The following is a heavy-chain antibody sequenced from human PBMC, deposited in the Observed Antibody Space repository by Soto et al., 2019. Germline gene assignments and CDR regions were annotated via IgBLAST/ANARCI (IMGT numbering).Heavy chain of an antibody. J-gene: IGHJ3*02. V-gene: IGHV1-2*04. CDR3: ARGESIVVVVAATWPQGAFDI. D-gene: IGHD2-15*01. Sequence: ASVKVSCKASGYTFTGYYMHWVRQAPGQGLEWMGWINPNSGGTNYAQKFQGWVTMTRDTSISTAYMELSRLRSDDTAVYYCARGESIVVVVAATWPQGAFDIWGQGTMVTVSS. CDR2: INPNSGGT. CDR1: GYTFTGYY.